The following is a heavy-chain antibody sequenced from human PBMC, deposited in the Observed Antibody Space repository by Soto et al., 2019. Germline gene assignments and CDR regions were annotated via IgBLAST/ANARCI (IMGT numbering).Heavy chain of an antibody. CDR1: GGSFSGYY. Sequence: SETLSLTCAVYGGSFSGYYWTWIRQPPGKGLEWIGEINHSGTINFNPSLKSRLTISLDTSKKHFSLKLSSVTDADTAAYYCARADRTLVTSYSLDVWGQGTTVTAP. CDR3: ARADRTLVTSYSLDV. CDR2: INHSGTI. V-gene: IGHV4-34*01. D-gene: IGHD2-21*02. J-gene: IGHJ6*02.